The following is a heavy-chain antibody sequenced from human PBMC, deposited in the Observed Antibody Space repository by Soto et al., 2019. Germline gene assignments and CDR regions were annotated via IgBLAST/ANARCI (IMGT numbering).Heavy chain of an antibody. CDR1: GGSFSGYY. Sequence: SETLSLTCAVYGGSFSGYYWTWIRQPPGKGLEWIGEINHSGTINFNPSLKSRLTISLDTSKKHFSLKLSSVTDADTAAYYCARADRTLVTSYSLDVWGQGTTVTAP. CDR3: ARADRTLVTSYSLDV. CDR2: INHSGTI. V-gene: IGHV4-34*01. D-gene: IGHD2-21*02. J-gene: IGHJ6*02.